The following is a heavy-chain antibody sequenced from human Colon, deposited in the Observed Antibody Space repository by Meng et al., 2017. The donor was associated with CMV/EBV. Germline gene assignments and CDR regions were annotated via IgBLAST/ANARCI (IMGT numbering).Heavy chain of an antibody. CDR3: ARGRFLEWFYDS. V-gene: IGHV4-30-4*08. CDR1: GGSINSGDYY. Sequence: LRLSCSVSGGSINSGDYYWNWIRQSPGKGLEWIGHIYYSGTTYYNPSLKSRVTISFDTSRNQFSLKLSSVTAADTAVYSCARGRFLEWFYDSWGQGTLVTSPQ. D-gene: IGHD3-3*01. J-gene: IGHJ4*02. CDR2: IYYSGTT.